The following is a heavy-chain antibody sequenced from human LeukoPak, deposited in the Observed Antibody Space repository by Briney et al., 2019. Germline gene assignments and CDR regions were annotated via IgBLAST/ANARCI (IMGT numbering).Heavy chain of an antibody. J-gene: IGHJ4*02. Sequence: GGSLRLSCAASGFTFSSYWMTWIRQAPGKGLEWVANIKQDGSEKYYVDSVKGRFTISRDNAKNSLYLQMNSLRAEDTAVYYCARDTGGGYSCYDCWGQGTLVTVSP. CDR1: GFTFSSYW. CDR3: ARDTGGGYSCYDC. D-gene: IGHD5-18*01. V-gene: IGHV3-7*01. CDR2: IKQDGSEK.